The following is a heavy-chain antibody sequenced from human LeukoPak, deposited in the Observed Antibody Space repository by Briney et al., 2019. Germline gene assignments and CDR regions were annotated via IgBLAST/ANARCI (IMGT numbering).Heavy chain of an antibody. Sequence: GGSLRLSCAASGFTFSSYAMSWVRQAPGKGLEWVSAISGSGGSTYYADSVKGRFTISRDNSKNTLYLQMNSLRAEDTAVYYCAKGEQWLVLKMYFQYWGQGTLVTVSS. CDR1: GFTFSSYA. CDR3: AKGEQWLVLKMYFQY. V-gene: IGHV3-23*01. D-gene: IGHD6-19*01. CDR2: ISGSGGST. J-gene: IGHJ1*01.